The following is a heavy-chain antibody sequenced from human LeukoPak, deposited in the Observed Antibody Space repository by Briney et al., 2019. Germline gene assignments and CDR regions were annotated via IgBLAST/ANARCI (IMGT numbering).Heavy chain of an antibody. CDR1: GYSISSGYY. D-gene: IGHD1-1*01. CDR3: ARPAGYIGSDAFDI. J-gene: IGHJ3*02. Sequence: SETLSLTCAVSGYSISSGYYWGWIRQPPGKGLEWIGSIYHSGSTYYNPSLKSRVTISVDTSKNQFSLKLSSVTAADTAVYYCARPAGYIGSDAFDIWGQGTMVTVSS. V-gene: IGHV4-38-2*01. CDR2: IYHSGST.